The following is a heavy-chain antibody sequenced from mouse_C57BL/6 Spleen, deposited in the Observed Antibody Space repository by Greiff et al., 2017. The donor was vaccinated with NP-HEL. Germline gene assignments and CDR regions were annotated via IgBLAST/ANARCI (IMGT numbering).Heavy chain of an antibody. CDR1: GYTFTDYE. CDR3: KNYSNFPMDY. D-gene: IGHD2-5*01. V-gene: IGHV1-15*01. CDR2: IDPETGGT. J-gene: IGHJ4*01. Sequence: LQESGAELVRPGASVTLSCKASGYTFTDYEMHWVKQTPVHGLEWIGAIDPETGGTAYNQKFKGKAILTADKSSSTAYMELRSLTSEDSAVYYCKNYSNFPMDYWGQGTSVTVSS.